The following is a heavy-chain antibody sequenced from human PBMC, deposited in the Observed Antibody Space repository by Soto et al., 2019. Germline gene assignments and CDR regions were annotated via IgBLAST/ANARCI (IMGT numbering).Heavy chain of an antibody. CDR2: INHSGST. CDR1: GGSLIDFY. J-gene: IGHJ5*02. Sequence: SQTQSLPSGVYGGSLIDFYWSRIRQPTGKGLEWIGEINHSGSTNYNPSLTSRVSISVDTSKNQFSLRLSSVTAADTAVYYCARQRGYSYGLNWFDPWGQATLVTVSS. V-gene: IGHV4-34*01. D-gene: IGHD5-18*01. CDR3: ARQRGYSYGLNWFDP.